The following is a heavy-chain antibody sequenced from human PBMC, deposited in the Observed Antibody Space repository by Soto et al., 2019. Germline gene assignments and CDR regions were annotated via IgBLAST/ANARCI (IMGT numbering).Heavy chain of an antibody. D-gene: IGHD4-17*01. CDR3: AKERLDYGGNPFPLYYFDY. CDR2: ISYDGSNK. V-gene: IGHV3-30*18. J-gene: IGHJ4*02. Sequence: QVQLVESWGGVVQPGGSLRLSCAASGFTFSSYGMHWVRQAPCKGLEWVAVISYDGSNKYYADSVKGRFTISRDNSKNTLYLHMNSLRAEDTAVYYCAKERLDYGGNPFPLYYFDYWGQGTLVTVSS. CDR1: GFTFSSYG.